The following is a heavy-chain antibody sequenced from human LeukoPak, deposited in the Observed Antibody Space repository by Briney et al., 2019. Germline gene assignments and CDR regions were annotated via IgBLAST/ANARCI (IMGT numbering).Heavy chain of an antibody. CDR1: GGSISSGSYY. V-gene: IGHV4-61*02. D-gene: IGHD3-10*01. Sequence: SQTLSLTCTVSGGSISSGSYYWSWIRQPAGKGLEWIGRIYTSGSTNYNPSLKSRVTISIDTSKNQFSLKLSSVTAADTAVYYCARGDSALWFGELLVYFDYWGQGTLVTVSS. CDR2: IYTSGST. J-gene: IGHJ4*02. CDR3: ARGDSALWFGELLVYFDY.